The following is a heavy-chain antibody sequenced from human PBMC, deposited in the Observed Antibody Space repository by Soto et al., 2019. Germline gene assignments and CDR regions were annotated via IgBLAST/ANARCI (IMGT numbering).Heavy chain of an antibody. CDR3: ASEGGDDSRLYGMDG. CDR1: GFTFSSYS. Sequence: GGSLILSCAASGFTFSSYSMNWVRQAPEKGLEWVSYISSSSSTIYYADSVKGRFTISRDNAKNSLYLQMNSLRDEDTAVYYCASEGGDDSRLYGMDGWGQGSTVSV. CDR2: ISSSSSTI. V-gene: IGHV3-48*02. J-gene: IGHJ6*02. D-gene: IGHD3-22*01.